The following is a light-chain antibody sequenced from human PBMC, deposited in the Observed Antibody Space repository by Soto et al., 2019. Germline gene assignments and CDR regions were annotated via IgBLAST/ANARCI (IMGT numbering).Light chain of an antibody. CDR3: QQYGSSPYT. V-gene: IGKV3-20*01. CDR2: GAS. CDR1: ESFSNSS. J-gene: IGKJ2*01. Sequence: EIVLTQSPGTLSLSPGERDTLPRRDSESFSNSSLAWYQQKPGQAPRLPIYGASSRATGIPDRFSGSGSGTDFTLTISRLEPEDFAVFYCQQYGSSPYTFGQGTKLEIK.